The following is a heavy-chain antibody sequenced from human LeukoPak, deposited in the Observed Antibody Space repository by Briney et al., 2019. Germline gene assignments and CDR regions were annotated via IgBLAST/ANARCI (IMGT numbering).Heavy chain of an antibody. J-gene: IGHJ4*02. CDR2: INGEGRST. CDR3: AKDAAGPEY. D-gene: IGHD6-13*01. CDR1: GFTFSAYW. Sequence: GGSLRLSCAASGFTFSAYWMHWVRQAPGKGLVWVSRINGEGRSTSYADSVKGRFTISRDNAKNTLYLQMNSLRAEDTAVYYCAKDAAGPEYWGQGTLVTVSS. V-gene: IGHV3-74*01.